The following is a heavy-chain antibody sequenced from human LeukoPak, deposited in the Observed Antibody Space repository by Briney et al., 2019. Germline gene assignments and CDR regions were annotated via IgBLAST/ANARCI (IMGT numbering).Heavy chain of an antibody. CDR3: ARDRRRNPYLFDY. J-gene: IGHJ4*02. D-gene: IGHD2/OR15-2a*01. V-gene: IGHV1-2*02. CDR1: GGTFSSYA. CDR2: INPNSGGT. Sequence: ASVKVSCKASGGTFSSYAISWVRQAPGQGLEWMGWINPNSGGTNYAQKFQGRVTMTRDTSISTAYMELSRLRSDDTAVYYCARDRRRNPYLFDYWGQGTLVTVSS.